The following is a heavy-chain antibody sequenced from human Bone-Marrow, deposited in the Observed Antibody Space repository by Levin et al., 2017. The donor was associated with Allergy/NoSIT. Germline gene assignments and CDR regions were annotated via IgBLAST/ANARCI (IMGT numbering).Heavy chain of an antibody. CDR1: GGSVSNGGYY. Sequence: SETLSLTCTVSGGSVSNGGYYWSWIRQRPGKGLEWIGYIYYSGSTYYNPSLKSRVSISVDTSKNQFSLKVTSVTAADTAVYFCAREFIVVVPAATLEYYYGLDVWGQGTTVTVSS. J-gene: IGHJ6*02. V-gene: IGHV4-31*03. CDR2: IYYSGST. D-gene: IGHD2-2*01. CDR3: AREFIVVVPAATLEYYYGLDV.